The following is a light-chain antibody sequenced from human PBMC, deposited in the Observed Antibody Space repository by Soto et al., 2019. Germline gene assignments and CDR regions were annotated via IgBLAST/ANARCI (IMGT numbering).Light chain of an antibody. J-gene: IGKJ1*01. V-gene: IGKV3-20*01. CDR2: GAS. CDR3: HHYET. Sequence: PGDRATLSCRSSQSAYSSYLSWYQQKPGQAPRLLIYGASNRATGIPDRFSGSGSGTEFTLTISRLEPEDFTVYYCHHYETFGQGTKVDNK. CDR1: QSAYSSY.